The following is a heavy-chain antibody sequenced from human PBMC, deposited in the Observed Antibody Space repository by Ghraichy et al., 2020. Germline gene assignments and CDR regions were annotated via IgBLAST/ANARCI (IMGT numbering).Heavy chain of an antibody. D-gene: IGHD6-6*01. Sequence: SQTLSLTCTVSGGSISSSSYYWGWIRQPPGKGLEWIGSMYYSGSTYYNPSLKSRVTISVDTSKNQFSLKLSSVTAADTAVYYCARHEYSSSFFDYWGQGILVTVSS. CDR3: ARHEYSSSFFDY. V-gene: IGHV4-39*01. CDR1: GGSISSSSYY. J-gene: IGHJ4*02. CDR2: MYYSGST.